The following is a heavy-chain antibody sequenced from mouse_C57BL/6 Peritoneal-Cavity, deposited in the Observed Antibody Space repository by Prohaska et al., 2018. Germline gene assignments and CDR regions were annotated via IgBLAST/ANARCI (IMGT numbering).Heavy chain of an antibody. Sequence: QSPEKGLEWVAQIRLKSDNYATHYAESVKGRFTISRDDSKSSVYLQMNNLRAEDTGIYYCTGLNWDVYWGQGTTLTVSS. V-gene: IGHV6-3*01. D-gene: IGHD4-1*02. CDR2: IRLKSDNYAT. J-gene: IGHJ2*01. CDR3: TGLNWDVY.